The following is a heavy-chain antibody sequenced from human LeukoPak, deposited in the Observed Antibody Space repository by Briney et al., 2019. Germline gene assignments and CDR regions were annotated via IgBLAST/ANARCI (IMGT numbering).Heavy chain of an antibody. Sequence: GGSLRLSCAASGFTFSNAWMSWVRQAPGKGLEWVGRIKSKTDGGTTDYAAPVEGRFTISRDDSKNTLYLQMNSLKTEDTAVYYCTTDGASWSYYFDYWGQGTLVTVSS. CDR2: IKSKTDGGTT. CDR3: TTDGASWSYYFDY. V-gene: IGHV3-15*01. CDR1: GFTFSNAW. D-gene: IGHD6-13*01. J-gene: IGHJ4*02.